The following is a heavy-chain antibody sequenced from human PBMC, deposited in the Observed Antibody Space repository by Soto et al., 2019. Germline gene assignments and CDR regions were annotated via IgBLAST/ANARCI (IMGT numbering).Heavy chain of an antibody. CDR1: GFTFDDYA. CDR2: ISWNSGNI. Sequence: EVQLEESGGALVQPGRSLRLSCAASGFTFDDYAMHWVRQVLGKGLEWVSSISWNSGNIGYADSVKGRFTTSRDNAKNSLYLQMNSLRPEDTALYYGVRSKGGYSYGTPFDYWGQGTLVIVSS. CDR3: VRSKGGYSYGTPFDY. V-gene: IGHV3-9*01. J-gene: IGHJ4*02. D-gene: IGHD5-18*01.